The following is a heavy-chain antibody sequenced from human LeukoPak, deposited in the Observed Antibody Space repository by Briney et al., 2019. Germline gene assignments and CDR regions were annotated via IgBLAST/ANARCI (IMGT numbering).Heavy chain of an antibody. CDR2: ISWNSGSI. CDR3: ARDRYSSGWSPTDWFDP. J-gene: IGHJ5*02. D-gene: IGHD6-19*01. V-gene: IGHV3-9*01. CDR1: GFTFDDYA. Sequence: GGSLRLSCAASGFTFDDYAMHWVRQAPGKGLEWVSGISWNSGSIGYADSVKGRFTISRDNAKNSLYLQMNSLRAEDTAVYYCARDRYSSGWSPTDWFDPWGQGTLVTVSS.